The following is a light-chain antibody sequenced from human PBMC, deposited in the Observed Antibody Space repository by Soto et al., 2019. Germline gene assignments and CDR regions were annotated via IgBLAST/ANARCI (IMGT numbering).Light chain of an antibody. CDR3: MQGTHWPPT. Sequence: DVVMTQSPVSLPVTLGQPASISCRSSHSLVYSNGIAYLSWFQQRPGQSPRRLIYQASNRDSGVPDRFSGSGSGTDFTLQINRVEAEDVGVYYCMQGTHWPPTFGRGTRVEIE. V-gene: IGKV2-30*01. J-gene: IGKJ1*01. CDR1: HSLVYSNGIAY. CDR2: QAS.